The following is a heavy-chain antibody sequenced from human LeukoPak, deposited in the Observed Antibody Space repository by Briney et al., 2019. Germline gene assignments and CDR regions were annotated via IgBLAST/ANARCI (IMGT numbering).Heavy chain of an antibody. V-gene: IGHV1-2*06. CDR1: GYTFTGYY. J-gene: IGHJ4*02. Sequence: ASAKVSCKASGYTFTGYYMHWVRQAPGQGLEWMGRINPNSGGTNYAQKFQGRVTMTRDASISTAYMELSRLRSDDTAVYYCARDPRIAVADRFDYWGQGTLVTVSS. CDR2: INPNSGGT. D-gene: IGHD6-19*01. CDR3: ARDPRIAVADRFDY.